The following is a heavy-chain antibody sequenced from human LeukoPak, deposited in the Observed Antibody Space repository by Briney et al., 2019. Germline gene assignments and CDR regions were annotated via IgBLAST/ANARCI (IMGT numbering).Heavy chain of an antibody. D-gene: IGHD2-2*02. J-gene: IGHJ6*03. CDR2: IIPIFGTA. V-gene: IGHV1-69*05. Sequence: SVKVSCKASGYTFTGYYMHWVRQAPGQGLEWMGGIIPIFGTANYAQKFQGRVTITTDESTSTAYMELSSLRSEDTAVYYCARAKTDIVVVPAAIRNYYYYMDVWGKGTTVTVSS. CDR3: ARAKTDIVVVPAAIRNYYYYMDV. CDR1: GYTFTGYY.